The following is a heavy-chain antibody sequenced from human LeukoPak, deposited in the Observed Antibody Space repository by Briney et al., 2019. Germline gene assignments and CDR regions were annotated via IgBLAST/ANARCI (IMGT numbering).Heavy chain of an antibody. D-gene: IGHD3-3*01. CDR2: ISGSVSGGST. CDR1: GFTLSSSA. V-gene: IGHV3-23*01. J-gene: IGHJ4*02. CDR3: ARDRAIFGVVILDF. Sequence: PGGSLRLSSAASGFTLSSSAMSSGRHAPRKRLGWGSSISGSVSGGSTYYADSVKGRFTISRDNSKNTLYLQMNSLRAEDTAVYYCARDRAIFGVVILDFWGQGTLVTVSS.